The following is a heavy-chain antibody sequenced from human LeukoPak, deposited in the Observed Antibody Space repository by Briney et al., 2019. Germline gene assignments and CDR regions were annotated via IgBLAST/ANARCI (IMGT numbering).Heavy chain of an antibody. CDR3: AKDSLVGYCSGGTCAPDY. D-gene: IGHD2-15*01. J-gene: IGHJ4*02. CDR2: ISANSGDI. Sequence: GESLRLSCAASGFTFSSFTMNWVRQAPGKGLEWVSSISANSGDIYYADSVKGRFAISRDNAKNSLFLQMNSLRAEDTAVYFCAKDSLVGYCSGGTCAPDYWGQGALVTVSS. CDR1: GFTFSSFT. V-gene: IGHV3-21*01.